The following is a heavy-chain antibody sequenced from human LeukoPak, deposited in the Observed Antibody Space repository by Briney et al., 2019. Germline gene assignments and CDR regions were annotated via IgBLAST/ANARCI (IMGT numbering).Heavy chain of an antibody. CDR1: GFTFSRYS. V-gene: IGHV3-21*01. J-gene: IGHJ4*02. D-gene: IGHD5-12*01. CDR3: ARDASGGYDSGY. CDR2: ISSSSGYI. Sequence: GGSLRLSCAASGFTFSRYSMNWVRQAPGKGLEWVSSISSSSGYIYYADSVKGRFTISRDNAKNSLYLQMNSLRAEDTAVYYCARDASGGYDSGYWGQGTLVTVSS.